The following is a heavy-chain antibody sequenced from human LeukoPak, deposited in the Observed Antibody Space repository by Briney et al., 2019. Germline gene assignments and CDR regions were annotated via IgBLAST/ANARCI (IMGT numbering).Heavy chain of an antibody. CDR1: GGSISNGGYF. Sequence: KASETLSLTCTVSGGSISNGGYFWSWIRQHPGRGLEWIGYSYYSGSTYYNPSLKSRVTISVDTSKNQFSLKLSSVTAADTAVYYCARGGWLRNNWGQGTLVTVSS. CDR2: SYYSGST. D-gene: IGHD5-12*01. J-gene: IGHJ4*02. V-gene: IGHV4-31*03. CDR3: ARGGWLRNN.